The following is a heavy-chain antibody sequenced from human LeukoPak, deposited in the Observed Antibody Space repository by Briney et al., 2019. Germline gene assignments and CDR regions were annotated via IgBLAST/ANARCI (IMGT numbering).Heavy chain of an antibody. Sequence: ASVKVSCKASGYTFTDDYIHWVRQAPGQGLEWMGWINVNSGGTNYAQKFYARVTMTRDTSISTAYMELSRLRSDDTAVFYCARDSPVYYDFWSGYVNWFDPWGQGTLVTVSS. V-gene: IGHV1-2*02. CDR3: ARDSPVYYDFWSGYVNWFDP. J-gene: IGHJ5*02. CDR1: GYTFTDDY. CDR2: INVNSGGT. D-gene: IGHD3-3*01.